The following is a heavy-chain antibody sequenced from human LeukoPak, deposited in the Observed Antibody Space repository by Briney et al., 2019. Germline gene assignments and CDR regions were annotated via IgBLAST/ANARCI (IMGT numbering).Heavy chain of an antibody. CDR1: GGSIRSGGYY. CDR2: IYYSGST. CDR3: ARGPYYYYYYMDV. V-gene: IGHV4-31*03. J-gene: IGHJ6*03. Sequence: SQTLSLTCTVSGGSIRSGGYYWSWIRQHPGKGLEWIGYIYYSGSTYYNPSLKSRVTISVDTSKNQFSLKLSSVTAEDTAVYYCARGPYYYYYYMDVWGKGTTVTVSS.